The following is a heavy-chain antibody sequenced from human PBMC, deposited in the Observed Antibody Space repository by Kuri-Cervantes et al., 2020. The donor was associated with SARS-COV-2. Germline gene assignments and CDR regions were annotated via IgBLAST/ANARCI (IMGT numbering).Heavy chain of an antibody. CDR1: GGSISSSSYY. J-gene: IGHJ6*03. V-gene: IGHV4-39*07. CDR2: IYYSGST. CDR3: ARGVYDFWSGDLMSYYYYMDV. D-gene: IGHD3-3*01. Sequence: SETLSLTCTVSGGSISSSSYYWGWIRQPPGKGLEWIGSIYYSGSTNYNPSLKSRVTISVDTSKNQFSLKLSSVTAADTAVYYCARGVYDFWSGDLMSYYYYMDVWGKGTAVTVSS.